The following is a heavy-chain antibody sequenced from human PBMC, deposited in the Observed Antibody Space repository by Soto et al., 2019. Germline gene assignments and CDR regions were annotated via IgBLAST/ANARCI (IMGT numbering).Heavy chain of an antibody. V-gene: IGHV1-69*01. CDR1: GGTFSSYA. J-gene: IGHJ6*02. D-gene: IGHD6-6*01. CDR3: AGSAALARLSYFYHGMGV. Sequence: QVQLVQSGAEVKKPGSSVKVSCKASGGTFSSYAISWVRQAPGQGLEWMGGIIPIFGTANYAQKFQGRVTITADESTNTGYMELSSLRSEDPGVYYCAGSAALARLSYFYHGMGVLGQGSTVTAFS. CDR2: IIPIFGTA.